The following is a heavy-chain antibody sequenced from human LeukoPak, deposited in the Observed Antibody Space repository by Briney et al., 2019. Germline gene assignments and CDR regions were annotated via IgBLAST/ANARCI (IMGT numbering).Heavy chain of an antibody. Sequence: SETLSLTYIVSGGSISSYSWNWIRQSPGKGLEWVGYISHSGTTSYNSSLKSRVTISVDTSKNQLSLKLTSVTAADTAVYYCARWDDSAWAFGNWGPGTLVTASS. CDR1: GGSISSYS. CDR3: ARWDDSAWAFGN. D-gene: IGHD6-19*01. J-gene: IGHJ4*02. CDR2: ISHSGTT. V-gene: IGHV4-59*08.